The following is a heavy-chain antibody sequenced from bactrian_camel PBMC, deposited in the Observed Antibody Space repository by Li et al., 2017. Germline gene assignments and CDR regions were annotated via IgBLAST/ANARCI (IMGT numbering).Heavy chain of an antibody. CDR1: RYTLDDSD. D-gene: IGHD8*01. CDR3: APTPRPPPYIRNSRGSPTCEVPNC. J-gene: IGHJ4*01. V-gene: IGHV3S63*01. CDR2: TIYSDGTP. Sequence: QLVESGGGSVQAGETLTLSCTASRYTLDDSDVAWYRQAPGNECERVSTIYSDGTPYYADSVKGRFTISEDSSENTVALEMTSLKPDDTARYYCAPTPRPPPYIRNSRGSPTCEVPNCRGQGTQVTVS.